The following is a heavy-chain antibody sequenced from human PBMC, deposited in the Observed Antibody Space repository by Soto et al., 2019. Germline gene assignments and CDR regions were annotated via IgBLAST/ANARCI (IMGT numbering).Heavy chain of an antibody. CDR3: AKGVMITATYFQH. J-gene: IGHJ1*01. CDR1: GFTFSSYG. CDR2: ISYDGSNE. V-gene: IGHV3-30*18. D-gene: IGHD2-15*01. Sequence: PGESLKISCAASGFTFSSYGIHWVRQAPGKGLEWVAVISYDGSNEYYADSVKGRFTISRDNSKNTLYLQMNSLRAEDTAVYYCAKGVMITATYFQHWGQRT.